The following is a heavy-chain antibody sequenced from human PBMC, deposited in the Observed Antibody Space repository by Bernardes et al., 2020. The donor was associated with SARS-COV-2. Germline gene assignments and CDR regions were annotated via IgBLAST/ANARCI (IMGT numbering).Heavy chain of an antibody. J-gene: IGHJ6*02. D-gene: IGHD3-9*01. CDR3: AKVFDWPLYYYYYGMDV. V-gene: IGHV3-23*01. CDR2: ISGSGGST. CDR1: GFTFRSSA. Sequence: GWSLRLSCAASGFTFRSSAMSWVRQAPGQGLEWVSAISGSGGSTYYADSVKGRFTISRDNSKNTLYLQMNSLRAGDTAVYYCAKVFDWPLYYYYYGMDVWGQGTTVTVSS.